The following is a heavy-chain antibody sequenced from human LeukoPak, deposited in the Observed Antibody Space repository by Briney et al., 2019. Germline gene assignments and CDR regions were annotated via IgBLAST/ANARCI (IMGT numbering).Heavy chain of an antibody. CDR2: ISWNSGSI. J-gene: IGHJ4*02. D-gene: IGHD3-22*01. CDR1: GFTFYDYA. V-gene: IGHV3-9*01. Sequence: GGSLRLSCAASGFTFYDYAMHWVRHAPGKGLEWVSGISWNSGSIGYADSVKGRFTISRDNAKNSLYLQMNSLRAEDTALYYCATEIVWDFDYWGQGTLVTVSS. CDR3: ATEIVWDFDY.